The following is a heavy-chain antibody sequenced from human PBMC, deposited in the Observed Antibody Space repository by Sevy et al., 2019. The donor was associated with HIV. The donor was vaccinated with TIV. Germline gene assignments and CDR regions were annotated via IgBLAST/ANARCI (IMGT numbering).Heavy chain of an antibody. CDR3: AGGRGRGAFDI. CDR1: GYTFTGYD. Sequence: ASVKVSCKASGYTFTGYDINWVRQATGQGLEWMGWMNPNSGNTGYAQKFQGRVTITRNTSISTAYMELSSLGSEDTAVYYCAGGRGRGAFDIWGQGTMVTVSS. J-gene: IGHJ3*02. D-gene: IGHD3-16*01. CDR2: MNPNSGNT. V-gene: IGHV1-8*03.